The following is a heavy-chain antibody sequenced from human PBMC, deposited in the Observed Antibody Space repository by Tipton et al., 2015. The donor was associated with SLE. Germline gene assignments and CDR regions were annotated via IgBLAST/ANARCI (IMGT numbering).Heavy chain of an antibody. Sequence: TLSLTCTVSGGSISSHYWSWIRQPPGKGLEWIGYIYYSGSTNYNPSLKSRVTISVDTSKNQFSLKLGSVTAADTAVYYCAYGSGSNFDYWGQGTLVTVSS. CDR1: GGSISSHY. CDR3: AYGSGSNFDY. D-gene: IGHD3-10*01. CDR2: IYYSGST. V-gene: IGHV4-59*11. J-gene: IGHJ4*02.